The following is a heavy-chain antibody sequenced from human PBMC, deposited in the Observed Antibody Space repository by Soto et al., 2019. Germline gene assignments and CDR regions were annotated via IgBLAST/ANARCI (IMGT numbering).Heavy chain of an antibody. J-gene: IGHJ5*02. CDR3: ARIRSNSYGSGSYYNWFDP. CDR1: GGSFSGYY. D-gene: IGHD3-10*01. Sequence: QVQLQQWGAGLLKPSETLSLTCAVYGGSFSGYYWSWIRQPPGKGLEWIGEINHSGSTNYNPSLNSRVTISVDTSKNQFSLKLSSVTAADTAVYYCARIRSNSYGSGSYYNWFDPWGQGTLVTVSS. V-gene: IGHV4-34*01. CDR2: INHSGST.